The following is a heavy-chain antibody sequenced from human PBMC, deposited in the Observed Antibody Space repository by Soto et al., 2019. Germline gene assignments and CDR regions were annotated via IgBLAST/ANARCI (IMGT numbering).Heavy chain of an antibody. CDR3: ARDQAIFGVVIKPPDH. D-gene: IGHD3-3*01. Sequence: HPGGSLRLSCAASGFTFSSYGMHWVRQAPGKGLEWVVVISYDGSNKYYADSVKGRFTISRDNSKNTLYLQMNSLRAEDTAVYYCARDQAIFGVVIKPPDHWGQGTLVTVSS. CDR2: ISYDGSNK. CDR1: GFTFSSYG. J-gene: IGHJ4*02. V-gene: IGHV3-30*03.